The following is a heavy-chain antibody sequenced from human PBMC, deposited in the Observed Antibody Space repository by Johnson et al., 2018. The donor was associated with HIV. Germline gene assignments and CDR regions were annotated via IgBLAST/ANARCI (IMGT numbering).Heavy chain of an antibody. CDR1: GFTFSSYA. CDR2: IKQDGSQK. Sequence: MLLVESGGGLVQPGGSLRLSCAASGFTFSSYAMHWVRQAPGKGLEWVANIKQDGSQKSYVDSVKGRFTISRDNAKTSLYLQINSLRAEDTAVYYCARVSSSVTTARYGAFDIWGQGTMVIVSS. J-gene: IGHJ3*02. V-gene: IGHV3-7*01. CDR3: ARVSSSVTTARYGAFDI. D-gene: IGHD4-17*01.